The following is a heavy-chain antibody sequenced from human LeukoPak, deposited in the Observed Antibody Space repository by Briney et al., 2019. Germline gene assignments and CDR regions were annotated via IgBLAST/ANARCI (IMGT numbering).Heavy chain of an antibody. J-gene: IGHJ6*03. CDR1: GGSFSGYY. CDR3: ARPAVAGTYYYYYYMDV. Sequence: SETLSLTCAVYGGSFSGYYWSWIRQPPGKGLEWIGEINHSGSTNYNPSLKSRVTISVDTSKNQFSLKLSSVTAADTAVYYCARPAVAGTYYYYYYMDVWGKGTTVTISS. CDR2: INHSGST. V-gene: IGHV4-34*01. D-gene: IGHD6-19*01.